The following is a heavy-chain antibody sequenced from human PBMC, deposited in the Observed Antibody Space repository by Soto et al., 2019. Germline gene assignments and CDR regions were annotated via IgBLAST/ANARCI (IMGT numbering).Heavy chain of an antibody. J-gene: IGHJ6*03. D-gene: IGHD2-2*01. CDR3: ARDSDIVVVPAAPNYYYYYMDV. CDR2: IIPILGIA. V-gene: IGHV1-69*08. CDR1: GGTFSSYT. Sequence: QVQLVQSGAEVKKPGSSVKVSCKASGGTFSSYTISWVRQAPGQGLEWMGRIIPILGIANYAQKFQGRVTITADKSTSTAYMELSSLRSGDTAVYYCARDSDIVVVPAAPNYYYYYMDVWGKGTTVTVSS.